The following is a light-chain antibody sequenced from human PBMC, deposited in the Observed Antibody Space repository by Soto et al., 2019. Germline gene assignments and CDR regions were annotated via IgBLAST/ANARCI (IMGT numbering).Light chain of an antibody. V-gene: IGKV3-11*01. J-gene: IGKJ4*01. CDR3: QKYNSAPLT. CDR1: QNVGNN. CDR2: AAS. Sequence: VLTQSPATLSLSPGESATLSCRASQNVGNNLAWYQQKSGQAPRLLIYAASDRATGVPARFSGGMSGTDFTLTISSLEPEDVAAYYCQKYNSAPLTFGGGTKVEIK.